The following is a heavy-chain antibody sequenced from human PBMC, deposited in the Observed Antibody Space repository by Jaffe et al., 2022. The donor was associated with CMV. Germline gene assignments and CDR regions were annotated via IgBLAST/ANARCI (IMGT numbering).Heavy chain of an antibody. CDR3: ARHQYSSGYPPEAFDY. V-gene: IGHV5-51*01. J-gene: IGHJ4*02. CDR2: IYPGDSDT. CDR1: GYSFTSYW. Sequence: EVQLVQSGAEVKKPGESLKISCKGSGYSFTSYWIGWVRQMPGKGLEWMGIIYPGDSDTRYSPSFQGQVTISADKSISTAYLQWSSLKASDTAMYYCARHQYSSGYPPEAFDYWGQGTLVTVSS. D-gene: IGHD3-22*01.